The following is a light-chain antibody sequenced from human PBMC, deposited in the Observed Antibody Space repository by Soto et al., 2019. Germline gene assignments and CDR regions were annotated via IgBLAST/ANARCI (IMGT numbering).Light chain of an antibody. CDR2: DVS. J-gene: IGLJ1*01. CDR3: CSYAGSYSLYV. V-gene: IGLV2-11*01. CDR1: SSDVGGYNY. Sequence: ALTQPRSVSGSPGQSVTISCTGTSSDVGGYNYVSWYQQHPGKAPKLMIYDVSKRPSGVPDRFSGSKSGNTASLTISGLQAEDEADYYCCSYAGSYSLYVFGTGTKVTVL.